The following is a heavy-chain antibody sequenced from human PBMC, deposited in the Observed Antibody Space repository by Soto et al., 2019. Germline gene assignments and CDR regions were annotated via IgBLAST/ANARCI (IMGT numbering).Heavy chain of an antibody. J-gene: IGHJ4*02. CDR2: IDPSDSYT. CDR3: ARQPYYDFWSGYLKKDYFDY. CDR1: GYSFTSYW. Sequence: GESLKISCKGSGYSFTSYWISWVRQMPGKGLEWMGRIDPSDSYTNYSPSFQGHVTISADKSISTAYLQWSSLKASDTAMYYCARQPYYDFWSGYLKKDYFDYWGQGTLVTVYS. V-gene: IGHV5-10-1*01. D-gene: IGHD3-3*01.